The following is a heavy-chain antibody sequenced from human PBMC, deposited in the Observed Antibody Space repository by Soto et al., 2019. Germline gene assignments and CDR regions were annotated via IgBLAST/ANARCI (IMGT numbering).Heavy chain of an antibody. CDR3: ARDRPYTGSINWFDP. CDR1: GFTFSSYS. Sequence: GGSLRLSCAVSGFTFSSYSMNWVRQAPGKGLEWVSFISSSSSTIYYADSVKGRFTISRDNAKNSLYLQMNSLRDEDTAVYYCARDRPYTGSINWFDPWGQGTLVTVSS. CDR2: ISSSSSTI. J-gene: IGHJ5*02. D-gene: IGHD5-12*01. V-gene: IGHV3-48*02.